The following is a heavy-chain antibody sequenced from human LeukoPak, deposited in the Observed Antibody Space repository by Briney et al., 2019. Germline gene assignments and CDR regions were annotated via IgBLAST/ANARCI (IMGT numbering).Heavy chain of an antibody. V-gene: IGHV3-30*02. CDR3: AKDRRYSDEVVYFDY. J-gene: IGHJ4*02. Sequence: GGSLRLSCAASGFTFSSYGMHWVRQAPGKGLEWVAFIRYDGSNKYYADSVKGRFTISRDNSKNTLYLQMNSLRAEDTAVYYCAKDRRYSDEVVYFDYWGQGTLVTVSS. CDR2: IRYDGSNK. D-gene: IGHD2-15*01. CDR1: GFTFSSYG.